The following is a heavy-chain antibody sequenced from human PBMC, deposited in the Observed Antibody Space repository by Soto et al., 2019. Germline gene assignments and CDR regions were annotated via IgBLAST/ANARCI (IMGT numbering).Heavy chain of an antibody. D-gene: IGHD3-3*01. J-gene: IGHJ6*03. CDR2: INHSGST. V-gene: IGHV4-34*01. CDR1: GGSFSGYY. Sequence: SETLSLTCAVYGGSFSGYYWSWIRQPPGKGLEWIGEINHSGSTNYNPSLKSRVTISVDTSKNQFSLKLSSVTAADTAVYYCARGEENDFWSGYSHFYYYYMDVWGKGTTVTVSS. CDR3: ARGEENDFWSGYSHFYYYYMDV.